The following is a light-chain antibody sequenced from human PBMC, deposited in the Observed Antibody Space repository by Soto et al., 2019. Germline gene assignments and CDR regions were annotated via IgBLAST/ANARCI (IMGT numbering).Light chain of an antibody. J-gene: IGKJ1*01. CDR2: KAS. Sequence: IQMTQSPSTLSASVGDRVTITCRASQSISSWLAWYQQKPRKAPKLLIYKASSLESGVPSRFSGSGSGTEFTLTISSLQPDDFATYYCQQYNSYWTFGQGTKVEIK. V-gene: IGKV1-5*03. CDR3: QQYNSYWT. CDR1: QSISSW.